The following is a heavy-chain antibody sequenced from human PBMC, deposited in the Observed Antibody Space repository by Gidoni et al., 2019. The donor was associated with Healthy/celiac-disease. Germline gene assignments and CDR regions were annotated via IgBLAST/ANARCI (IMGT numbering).Heavy chain of an antibody. D-gene: IGHD3-3*01. CDR2: ISSSSSTI. Sequence: YGSYSMNWVRQAPGKGLEWVSYISSSSSTIYYADSVKGRFTISRDNAKNSPYLQMNSLRDEDTAVYYCAGRRGYTYWGQGTLVTVSS. CDR3: AGRRGYTY. V-gene: IGHV3-48*02. J-gene: IGHJ4*02. CDR1: YGSYS.